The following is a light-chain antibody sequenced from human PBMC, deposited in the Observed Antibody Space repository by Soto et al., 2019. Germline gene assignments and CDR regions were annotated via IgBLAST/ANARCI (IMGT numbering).Light chain of an antibody. Sequence: EILVTQSPATLSVSPGERATLSCRASQSVSYNLAWYQQKPGQAPSLLIFGASTRATGIPARFSGSGSGTEFTLTISSLQSEDFAVYYCQQYNDWPRTFGQGTTLEIK. CDR1: QSVSYN. CDR2: GAS. CDR3: QQYNDWPRT. J-gene: IGKJ1*01. V-gene: IGKV3-15*01.